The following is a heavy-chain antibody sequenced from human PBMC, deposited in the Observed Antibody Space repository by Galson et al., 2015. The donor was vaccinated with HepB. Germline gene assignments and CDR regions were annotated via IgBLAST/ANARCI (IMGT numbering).Heavy chain of an antibody. CDR3: ARVFSTSSLFYFHY. V-gene: IGHV3-74*01. D-gene: IGHD6-6*01. CDR2: TNGDGTNT. Sequence: SLRLSCAASGFTFSNYWMHWVRQVPGEGLEWVSRTNGDGTNTNYADSVKGRFTISRDNAENTVYLQMNSLRVEDTAVYYCARVFSTSSLFYFHYWGQGTLVTVSS. CDR1: GFTFSNYW. J-gene: IGHJ4*02.